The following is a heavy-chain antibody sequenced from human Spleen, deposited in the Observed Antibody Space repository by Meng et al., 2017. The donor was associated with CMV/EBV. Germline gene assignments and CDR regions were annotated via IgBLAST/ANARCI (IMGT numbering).Heavy chain of an antibody. CDR3: AREVMDFDITWPPREWKYWYFDL. CDR2: ISYDGSNK. D-gene: IGHD3-16*01. CDR1: GFTFSSYA. Sequence: GGSLRLSCAASGFTFSSYAMHWVRQAPGKGLEWVAVISYDGSNKYYADSVKGRFTISRDNSKNTLYLQMNSLRAEDTAVYYCAREVMDFDITWPPREWKYWYFDLWGRGTLVTVSS. J-gene: IGHJ2*01. V-gene: IGHV3-30*04.